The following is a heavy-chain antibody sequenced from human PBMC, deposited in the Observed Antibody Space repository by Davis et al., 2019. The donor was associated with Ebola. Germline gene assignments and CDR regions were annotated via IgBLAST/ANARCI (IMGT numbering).Heavy chain of an antibody. CDR1: GSSVRSDISF. J-gene: IGHJ4*02. D-gene: IGHD4-17*01. V-gene: IGHV4-61*01. Sequence: PSETLSLTCNVSGSSVRSDISFWSWIRQPPGKGLEWVGYIYYTGNTKYNPSLKSRVTMSVDTSKNQFSLRVNSVTAADTAVYYCARSATVTTAAFEYWGRGTLVTVSS. CDR3: ARSATVTTAAFEY. CDR2: IYYTGNT.